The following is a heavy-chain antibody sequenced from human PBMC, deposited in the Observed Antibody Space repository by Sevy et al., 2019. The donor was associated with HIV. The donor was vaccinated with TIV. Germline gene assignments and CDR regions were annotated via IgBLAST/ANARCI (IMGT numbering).Heavy chain of an antibody. Sequence: SETLSLSCSASGFTFPGCPYYWGWIRQAPGKGLEWIGYMYDSGGTFYDPSLESRVIMSVDKSKTQFSLRLSSVTAADTAVYYCARRPDTILRGGFDRWGQGTLVTVSS. J-gene: IGHJ4*02. V-gene: IGHV4-30-4*02. CDR3: ARRPDTILRGGFDR. CDR1: GFTFPGCPYY. D-gene: IGHD5-18*01. CDR2: MYDSGGT.